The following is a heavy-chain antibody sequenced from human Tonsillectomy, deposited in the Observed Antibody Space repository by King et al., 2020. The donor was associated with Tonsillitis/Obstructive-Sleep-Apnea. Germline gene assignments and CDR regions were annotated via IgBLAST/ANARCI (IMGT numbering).Heavy chain of an antibody. D-gene: IGHD7-27*01. J-gene: IGHJ3*02. V-gene: IGHV1-69*14. CDR2: IIPIFGTA. Sequence: VQLVQSGAEVKKPGSSVKVSCKASGGTFSSYAISWVRQAPGQGLEWMGGIIPIFGTANYEQKFQGRVTITAAKSTSTAYMELSSLGSEDTAVYYCARDRAGDKALSEDDAFDIWGQGTMVTVSS. CDR3: ARDRAGDKALSEDDAFDI. CDR1: GGTFSSYA.